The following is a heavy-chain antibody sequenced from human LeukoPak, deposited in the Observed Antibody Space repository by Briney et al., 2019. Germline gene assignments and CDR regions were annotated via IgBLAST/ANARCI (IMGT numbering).Heavy chain of an antibody. V-gene: IGHV1-69*05. CDR3: ARVRVGATSDY. CDR2: IIPIFGTA. CDR1: GGTFSSYA. D-gene: IGHD1-26*01. Sequence: ASVKVSCKASGGTFSSYAISWVRQAPGQGLEWMGRIIPIFGTANYAQKFQGRVMITTDESTSTAYMELSSLRSEDTAVYYCARVRVGATSDYWGQGTLVTVSS. J-gene: IGHJ4*02.